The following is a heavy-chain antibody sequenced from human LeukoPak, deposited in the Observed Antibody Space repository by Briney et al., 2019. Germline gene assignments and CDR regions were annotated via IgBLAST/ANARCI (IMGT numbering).Heavy chain of an antibody. J-gene: IGHJ6*03. Sequence: GGSLRLSCGTSGFTFSSYGMHWVRQAPGKGLEWVAFIRYDGSNKYYADSVKGRFTISRDNSKNTLYLQMNSLRAEDTAVYYCAKDRDDFWSGYRTGMDVWGKGTTVTVSS. D-gene: IGHD3-3*01. CDR2: IRYDGSNK. CDR1: GFTFSSYG. V-gene: IGHV3-30*02. CDR3: AKDRDDFWSGYRTGMDV.